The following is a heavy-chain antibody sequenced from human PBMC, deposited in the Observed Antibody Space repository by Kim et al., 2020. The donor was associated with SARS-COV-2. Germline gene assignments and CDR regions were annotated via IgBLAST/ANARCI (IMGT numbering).Heavy chain of an antibody. J-gene: IGHJ4*02. V-gene: IGHV4-34*01. D-gene: IGHD5-12*01. Sequence: SETLSLTCAVYGGSFSGYYWSWIRQPPGKGLEWIGEMNHSGSTNYNPSLKSRVTISVDTSMNQFSLKLSSVTAADTAVYYCARRRYSGYDAREYYFDYWGQGTLVTVSS. CDR2: MNHSGST. CDR1: GGSFSGYY. CDR3: ARRRYSGYDAREYYFDY.